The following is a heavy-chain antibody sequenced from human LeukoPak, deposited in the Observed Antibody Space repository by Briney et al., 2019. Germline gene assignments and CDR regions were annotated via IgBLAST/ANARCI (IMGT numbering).Heavy chain of an antibody. Sequence: PSETLSLTCAVYGGSFSGYYWSWIRQPPGKGLEWIGKINHSGSTNYNPSLKSRVTISVDTSKNQFSLKLSSVTAADTAVYYCVRDLDGSGSYHWFDPWGQGTLVTVSS. CDR3: VRDLDGSGSYHWFDP. D-gene: IGHD3-10*01. CDR2: INHSGST. CDR1: GGSFSGYY. J-gene: IGHJ5*02. V-gene: IGHV4-34*01.